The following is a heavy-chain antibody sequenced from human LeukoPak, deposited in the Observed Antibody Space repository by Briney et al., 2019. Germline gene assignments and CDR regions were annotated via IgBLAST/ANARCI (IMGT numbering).Heavy chain of an antibody. V-gene: IGHV3-7*01. J-gene: IGHJ4*02. CDR1: GFTFNTFG. CDR2: IRPDGSDK. CDR3: SGRDSSRNPWAY. Sequence: GGSLRLSCAASGFTFNTFGMNWVRLAPGRGLEWLANIRPDGSDKYYVDSVRRRFTISRDNGKNLVYLEMNSLRVEDTAVYYCSGRDSSRNPWAYWGQGTLVSVSS. D-gene: IGHD2-2*01.